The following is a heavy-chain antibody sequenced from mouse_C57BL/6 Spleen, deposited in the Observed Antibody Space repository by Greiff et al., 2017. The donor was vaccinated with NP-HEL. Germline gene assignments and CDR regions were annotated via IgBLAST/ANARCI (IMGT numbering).Heavy chain of an antibody. J-gene: IGHJ4*01. CDR1: GYAFSSYW. V-gene: IGHV1-80*01. D-gene: IGHD2-4*01. CDR3: ARDYDYDDAMDY. CDR2: IYPGDGDT. Sequence: QVQLQQSGAELVKPGASVKISCKASGYAFSSYWMNWVKQRPGKGIEWIGQIYPGDGDTNYNGKFKGKATLTADKSSSTAYMQLSSLTSEDSAVYFCARDYDYDDAMDYWGQGTSVTVSS.